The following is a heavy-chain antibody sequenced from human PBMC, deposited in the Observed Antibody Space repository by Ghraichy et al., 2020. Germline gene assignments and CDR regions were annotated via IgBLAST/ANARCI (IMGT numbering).Heavy chain of an antibody. CDR1: GFTFSSYA. CDR3: AGGSGSYYFGLFGY. V-gene: IGHV3-23*01. CDR2: ISGSGGST. J-gene: IGHJ4*02. D-gene: IGHD1-26*01. Sequence: GGSLRLSCAASGFTFSSYAMSWVRQAPGKGLEWVSAISGSGGSTYYADSVKGRFTISRDNSKNTLYLQMNSLRAEDTAVYYCAGGSGSYYFGLFGYWGQGTLVTVSS.